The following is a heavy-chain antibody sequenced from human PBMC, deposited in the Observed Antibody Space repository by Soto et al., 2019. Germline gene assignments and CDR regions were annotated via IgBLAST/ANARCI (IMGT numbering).Heavy chain of an antibody. Sequence: SETLSLTCAVYGGSFRGYSWTWIRQPPGKGLEWIGEVNHSGSTYYSPSLMSRVTLSIDTSKNQFSLKLSSVTAADTAVYYCARGRQVTPAALFKRAGDYSMDVWGHGTTVTVSS. CDR2: VNHSGST. CDR1: GGSFRGYS. J-gene: IGHJ6*02. V-gene: IGHV4-34*01. D-gene: IGHD2-2*01. CDR3: ARGRQVTPAALFKRAGDYSMDV.